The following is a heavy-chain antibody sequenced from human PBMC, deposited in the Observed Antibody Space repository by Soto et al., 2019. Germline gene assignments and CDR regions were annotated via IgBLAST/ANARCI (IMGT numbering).Heavy chain of an antibody. CDR3: ARSPDSGDYVDY. V-gene: IGHV4-61*01. D-gene: IGHD4-17*01. CDR2: IYFSGTT. CDR1: GGSVSSDSYY. J-gene: IGHJ4*02. Sequence: SETLSLTCSVSGGSVSSDSYYWSWIRQPPGAGLEWIGYIYFSGTTNYNPSLESRISILVYSSKNQFSLKLSSVTAADTAVYYCARSPDSGDYVDYWGQGTLVTVSS.